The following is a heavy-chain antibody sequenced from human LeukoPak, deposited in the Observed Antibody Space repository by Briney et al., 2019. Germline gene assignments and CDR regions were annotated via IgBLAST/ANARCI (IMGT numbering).Heavy chain of an antibody. V-gene: IGHV4-4*07. CDR2: IYASGST. CDR3: ARHLGAQSLIAFDI. CDR1: GGSISSYY. D-gene: IGHD3-16*01. J-gene: IGHJ3*02. Sequence: PSETLSLICTVSGGSISSYYWSWIRQPAGKGLEWIGRIYASGSTYYNPSLKSRVTMSVDTSKNHFSLNLNSVTAADTAVYYCARHLGAQSLIAFDIWGRGTMVTVSS.